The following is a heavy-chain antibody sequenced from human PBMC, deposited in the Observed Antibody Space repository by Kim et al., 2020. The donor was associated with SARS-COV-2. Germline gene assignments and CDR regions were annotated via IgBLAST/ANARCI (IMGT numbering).Heavy chain of an antibody. V-gene: IGHV3-11*05. Sequence: SVKGRFTISRDNAKNSLYLQMNSLRAEDTAVYYCAREPRLGGGGAGAQDYWGQGTLVTVSS. D-gene: IGHD2-21*01. J-gene: IGHJ4*02. CDR3: AREPRLGGGGAGAQDY.